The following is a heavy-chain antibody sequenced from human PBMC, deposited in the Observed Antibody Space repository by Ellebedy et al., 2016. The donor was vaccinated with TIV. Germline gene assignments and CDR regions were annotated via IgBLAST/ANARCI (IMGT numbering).Heavy chain of an antibody. CDR2: INSDGSPI. V-gene: IGHV3-74*01. CDR1: GFSFSTNW. J-gene: IGHJ4*02. Sequence: PGGSLRLSCVVSGFSFSTNWMHWVLQAPGKGLVWVSRINSDGSPIDYADSVKGRFTISRDNAKNTLYLQMNSLRAEDTAVYYCARGRYLDYWGQGTLVTVSS. CDR3: ARGRYLDY.